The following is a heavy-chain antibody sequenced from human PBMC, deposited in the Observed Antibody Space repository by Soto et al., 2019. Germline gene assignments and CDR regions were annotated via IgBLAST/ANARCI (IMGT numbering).Heavy chain of an antibody. Sequence: SETLSLTCTVSGGSISSSSYYWGWIRQPPGKGLEWIGSIYYSGSTYYNPSLKSRVTISVDTSKNQFSLKLSSVTAADTAVYYCASQDYSSGWYYFDYWGQGTLVTVSS. J-gene: IGHJ4*02. CDR2: IYYSGST. CDR1: GGSISSSSYY. V-gene: IGHV4-39*01. D-gene: IGHD6-19*01. CDR3: ASQDYSSGWYYFDY.